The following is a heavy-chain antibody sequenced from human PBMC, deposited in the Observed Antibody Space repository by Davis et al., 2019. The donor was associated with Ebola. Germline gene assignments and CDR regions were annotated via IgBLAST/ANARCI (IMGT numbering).Heavy chain of an antibody. CDR2: INSDGSST. Sequence: HTGGSLRLSCAASGFTFSSSSMNWVRHAPGKGLVWVARINSDGSSTSYADSVKGRFTISRDNAKNTLYLQMNSLRAEDTAVYYCARDVSSGWRYHFDYWGQGTLVTVSS. J-gene: IGHJ4*02. V-gene: IGHV3-74*01. CDR1: GFTFSSSS. CDR3: ARDVSSGWRYHFDY. D-gene: IGHD6-19*01.